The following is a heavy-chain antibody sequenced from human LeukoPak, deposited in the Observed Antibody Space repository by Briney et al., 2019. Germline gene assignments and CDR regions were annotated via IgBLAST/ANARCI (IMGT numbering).Heavy chain of an antibody. J-gene: IGHJ3*02. CDR2: IYPGDSDT. V-gene: IGHV5-51*01. Sequence: GESLKISCKGSGYSFTSYWIGWVRQMPGKGLEWMGIIYPGDSDTRYSPSFQGQVTISADKSISTAHLQWSSLKASDTAMYYCARPTYYYDSSGLGDAFDIWGQGTMVTVSS. CDR3: ARPTYYYDSSGLGDAFDI. D-gene: IGHD3-22*01. CDR1: GYSFTSYW.